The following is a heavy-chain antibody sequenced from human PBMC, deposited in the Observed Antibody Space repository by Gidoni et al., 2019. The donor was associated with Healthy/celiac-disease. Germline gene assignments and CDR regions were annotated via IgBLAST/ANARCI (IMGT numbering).Heavy chain of an antibody. V-gene: IGHV1-46*03. CDR1: GSPFTSYS. J-gene: IGHJ4*02. Sequence: QVQLVQSGAEVKKPGASVKVSCKASGSPFTSYSMHWVRQAPGQGLEWMGIINPSGGSTSYAQKFQGRVTMTRDTSTSTVYMELSSLRSEDTAVYYCARSHTSCCYIGWGQGTLVTVSS. CDR2: INPSGGST. CDR3: ARSHTSCCYIG. D-gene: IGHD2-2*01.